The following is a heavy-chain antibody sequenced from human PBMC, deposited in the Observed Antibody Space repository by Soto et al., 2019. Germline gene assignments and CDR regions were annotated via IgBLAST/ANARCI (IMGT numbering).Heavy chain of an antibody. V-gene: IGHV4-59*01. Sequence: QVQLQESGPGLVKPSETLSLTCTVSGGSISSYYWSWIRQPPGKGLEWIGYIYYSGSTNYNPSLKSRVTISVDTSKNQFSLKLSSVTAADTAVYYCARFRPPAGIQLWSQNDYYYYGMDVWGQGTTVTVSS. CDR2: IYYSGST. J-gene: IGHJ6*02. D-gene: IGHD5-18*01. CDR1: GGSISSYY. CDR3: ARFRPPAGIQLWSQNDYYYYGMDV.